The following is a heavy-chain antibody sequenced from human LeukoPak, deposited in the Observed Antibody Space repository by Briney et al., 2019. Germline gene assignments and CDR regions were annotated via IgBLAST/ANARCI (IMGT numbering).Heavy chain of an antibody. CDR1: GGTFSSYA. CDR2: IIPIFGTA. Sequence: ASVKVSCKASGGTFSSYAISWVRQAPGQGLEWMGGIIPIFGTANYAQKFQGRVTITADESTSTAYMELSSLRPEDTAVYYCTRAVAGQSFDYWGQGTLATVSS. V-gene: IGHV1-69*01. J-gene: IGHJ4*02. CDR3: TRAVAGQSFDY.